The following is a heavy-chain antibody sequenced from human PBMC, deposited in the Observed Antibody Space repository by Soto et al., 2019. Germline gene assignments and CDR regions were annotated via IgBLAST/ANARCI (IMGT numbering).Heavy chain of an antibody. J-gene: IGHJ5*02. Sequence: LRLSCAASGFTFSNYAMSWIRQAPGKGLEWISTISGSGGSTYYADSVKGRFTISRDNSKNTLYLQMNSLRAEDTAVYYCAKGQSTYYDFWSRYYDWFDPWGQGTLVTVSS. CDR1: GFTFSNYA. D-gene: IGHD3-3*01. CDR2: ISGSGGST. V-gene: IGHV3-23*01. CDR3: AKGQSTYYDFWSRYYDWFDP.